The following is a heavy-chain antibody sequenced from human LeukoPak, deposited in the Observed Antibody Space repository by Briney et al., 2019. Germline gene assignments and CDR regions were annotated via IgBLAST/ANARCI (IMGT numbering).Heavy chain of an antibody. V-gene: IGHV1-2*02. Sequence: GASVKVSCKASGYTFTGYYMHWVRQAPGQGLEWMGGINPNSGGTNYAQKFQGRVTMSRDTSISAAYMELSRLRSDDTAVYYCARGRYSGAGSFPDFWGQGTPVTVSS. D-gene: IGHD3-10*01. CDR1: GYTFTGYY. CDR3: ARGRYSGAGSFPDF. CDR2: INPNSGGT. J-gene: IGHJ4*02.